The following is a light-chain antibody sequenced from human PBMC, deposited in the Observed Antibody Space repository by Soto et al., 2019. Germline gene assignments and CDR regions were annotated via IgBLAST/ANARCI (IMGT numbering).Light chain of an antibody. CDR1: QHVTNS. V-gene: IGKV1-27*01. Sequence: DIQMTQSPSSLSASVGYRFIITCQASQHVTNSVAWYQQKPGKVPNLLIYAASTLQSGVPSRFSGSGSGTDFTLTISSLQPEDVGTYYCQKYNSAPRTFGQGTTVDIK. CDR3: QKYNSAPRT. J-gene: IGKJ1*01. CDR2: AAS.